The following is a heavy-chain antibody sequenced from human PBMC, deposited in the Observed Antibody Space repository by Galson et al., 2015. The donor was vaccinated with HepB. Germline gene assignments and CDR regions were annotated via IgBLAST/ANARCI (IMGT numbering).Heavy chain of an antibody. V-gene: IGHV7-4-1*02. CDR2: INTNTGNP. J-gene: IGHJ2*01. CDR3: ARATTSGWSFWYFDL. CDR1: GYTFTNYA. Sequence: SVKVSCKASGYTFTNYAMNWVRQAPGQGLEWLGWINTNTGNPTYAQGFTGRFVFSLDTSVSAAYLQITSLRPDDTAVYYCARATTSGWSFWYFDLWGRGTLVTVSS. D-gene: IGHD6-19*01.